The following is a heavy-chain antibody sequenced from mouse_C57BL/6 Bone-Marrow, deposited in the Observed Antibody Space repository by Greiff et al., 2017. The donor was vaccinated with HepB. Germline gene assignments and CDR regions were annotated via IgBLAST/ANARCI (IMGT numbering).Heavy chain of an antibody. CDR3: ARDEYYGSSPCGYFDV. Sequence: VQLQESGAELVRPGASVKLSCKASGYTFTDYYINWVKQRPGQGLEWIARIYPGSGNTYYNEKFKGKATLTAEKSSSTAYMQLSSLTSEDSAVYFCARDEYYGSSPCGYFDVWGTGTTVTVSS. CDR1: GYTFTDYY. D-gene: IGHD1-1*01. CDR2: IYPGSGNT. J-gene: IGHJ1*03. V-gene: IGHV1-76*01.